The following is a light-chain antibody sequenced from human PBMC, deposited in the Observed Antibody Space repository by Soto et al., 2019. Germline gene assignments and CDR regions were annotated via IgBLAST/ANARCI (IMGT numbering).Light chain of an antibody. CDR1: SSDVGAHTF. CDR3: SSYAGGNNYV. Sequence: QSALTQPPSASGSPGQSVTISCTGTSSDVGAHTFVSWHQQHPGKAPKLMIYEVSKRPSGVPDRFSGSKSGNTASLTVSGLQAEDEADYYCSSYAGGNNYVFGPGTKVTVL. CDR2: EVS. V-gene: IGLV2-8*01. J-gene: IGLJ1*01.